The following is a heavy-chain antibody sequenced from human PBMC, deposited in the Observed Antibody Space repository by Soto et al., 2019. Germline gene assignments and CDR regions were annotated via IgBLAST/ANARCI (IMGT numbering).Heavy chain of an antibody. CDR2: ISAYNGNT. CDR1: GYTFTSYG. D-gene: IGHD6-19*01. J-gene: IGHJ3*02. V-gene: IGHV1-18*01. CDR3: ARGLRSSGWTEAFDI. Sequence: ASVKVSCKASGYTFTSYGISWVLQAPGQGLEWMGWISAYNGNTNYAQKLQGRVTMTTDTSTSTAYMELRSLRSDDTAVYYCARGLRSSGWTEAFDIWGQGTMVTVSS.